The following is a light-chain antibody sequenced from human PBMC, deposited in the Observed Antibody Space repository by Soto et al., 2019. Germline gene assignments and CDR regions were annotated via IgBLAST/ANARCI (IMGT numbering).Light chain of an antibody. J-gene: IGLJ1*01. CDR1: SSNIRNNY. CDR2: ENN. Sequence: QSVLTQPPSVSAAPGQKVTISCSGSSSNIRNNYVSWYQQLPGTAPKLLIYENNKRPSGIPGRFSGSKSGTSATLGITGLQTGDEADYYCGTWDSSLSAVFGTGTKVTVL. CDR3: GTWDSSLSAV. V-gene: IGLV1-51*02.